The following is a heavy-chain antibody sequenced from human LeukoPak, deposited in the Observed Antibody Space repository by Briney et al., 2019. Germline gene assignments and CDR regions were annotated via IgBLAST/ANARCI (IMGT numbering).Heavy chain of an antibody. CDR1: GYTFSAYY. CDR2: IYPNRGRT. CDR3: ARVPSWELLHFGF. Sequence: ASVKVSCKASGYTFSAYYVHWVRQAPGQGLEWMGWIYPNRGRTEYAQKFQGRLTMTRDTSINTAYMELNTLRSGNTAVYYCARVPSWELLHFGFWGQGTLVTVSS. J-gene: IGHJ4*02. V-gene: IGHV1-2*02. D-gene: IGHD1-26*01.